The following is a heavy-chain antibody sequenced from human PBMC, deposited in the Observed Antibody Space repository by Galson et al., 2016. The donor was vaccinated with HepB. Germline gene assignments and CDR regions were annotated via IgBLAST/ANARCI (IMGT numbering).Heavy chain of an antibody. CDR1: GGTISSYA. J-gene: IGHJ3*02. V-gene: IGHV1-69*13. D-gene: IGHD2-8*02. Sequence: SVKVSCKASGGTISSYAVSWLRQAPGQGLEWMGVIIDTANYAQNFQGRVTITADDSTSTAFMELSSLRSEDTAVYYCARDISGLFDIWGQGTMITVSS. CDR2: IIDTA. CDR3: ARDISGLFDI.